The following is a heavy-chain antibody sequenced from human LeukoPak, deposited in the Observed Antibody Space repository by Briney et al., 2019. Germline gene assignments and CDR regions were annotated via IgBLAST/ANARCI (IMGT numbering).Heavy chain of an antibody. CDR3: VRGGGRTEADS. V-gene: IGHV3-23*01. Sequence: PGGSLRLSCTASGFAFSSDAMTWVRQAPGKGLECVSSISDSGGGTYYAGSVKGRFTISRDNSKNALYLQMSSLRAEDTAVYFCVRGGGRTEADSWGQGTLVTVSS. J-gene: IGHJ5*02. D-gene: IGHD1-1*01. CDR1: GFAFSSDA. CDR2: ISDSGGGT.